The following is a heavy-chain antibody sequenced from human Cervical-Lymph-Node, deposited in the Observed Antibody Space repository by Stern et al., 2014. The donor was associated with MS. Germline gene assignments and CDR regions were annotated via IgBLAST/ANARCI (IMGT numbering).Heavy chain of an antibody. Sequence: EVQLVESGGGLVQPGGSLRLSCAASGFTFSAYAMSWVRQAPGKGLEWGSTVSGNGDKTYYADSVKGRFTVSRDNSNNTLYLQMSSLRADDTAIYYCAKDGCKSDSCYLNYWGQGTLLTVSS. J-gene: IGHJ4*02. D-gene: IGHD2-2*01. CDR1: GFTFSAYA. CDR3: AKDGCKSDSCYLNY. V-gene: IGHV3-23*04. CDR2: VSGNGDKT.